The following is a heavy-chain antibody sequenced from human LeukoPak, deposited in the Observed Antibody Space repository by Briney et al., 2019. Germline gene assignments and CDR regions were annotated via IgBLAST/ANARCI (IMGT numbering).Heavy chain of an antibody. CDR2: INHSGST. J-gene: IGHJ4*02. Sequence: SETLSLTCAVYGGSFSGYYWSWIRQPPGKGLEWIGEINHSGSTNYNPSLKSRVTISVDTSKNQFSLKLSSVTAADTAVYYCARYGSGSYYTRPKTNFPFAYWGQGTLVTVSS. CDR3: ARYGSGSYYTRPKTNFPFAY. D-gene: IGHD3-10*01. V-gene: IGHV4-34*01. CDR1: GGSFSGYY.